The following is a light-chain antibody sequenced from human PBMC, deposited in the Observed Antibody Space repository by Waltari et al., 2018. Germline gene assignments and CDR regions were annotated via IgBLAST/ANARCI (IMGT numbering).Light chain of an antibody. CDR3: QQYHKYPYT. V-gene: IGKV1-5*01. CDR1: QSIKSW. Sequence: DIQMTQSPSTLSASVGDQVTITCRARQSIKSWLAWYQQKPGKAPKLLIYDGTSLESGVPSRFSGSESGTEFTLTVSSLQPDDFATYYCQQYHKYPYTFGQGTKLEIK. CDR2: DGT. J-gene: IGKJ2*01.